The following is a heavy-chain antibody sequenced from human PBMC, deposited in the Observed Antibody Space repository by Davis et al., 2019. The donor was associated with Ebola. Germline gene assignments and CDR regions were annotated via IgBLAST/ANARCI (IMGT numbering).Heavy chain of an antibody. CDR2: FDPEDGET. J-gene: IGHJ4*02. D-gene: IGHD5-18*01. Sequence: ASVKVSCKASGYSFSTYALHWVRQAPGKGLEWMGGFDPEDGETIYAQKFQGRVTMTEDTSTDTAYMELSSLKASDTAMYYCARHPTATDYWGQGTLVTVSS. CDR1: GYSFSTYA. CDR3: ARHPTATDY. V-gene: IGHV1-24*01.